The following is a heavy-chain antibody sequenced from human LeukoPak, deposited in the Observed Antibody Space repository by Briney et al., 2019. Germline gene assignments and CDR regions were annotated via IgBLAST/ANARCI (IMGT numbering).Heavy chain of an antibody. V-gene: IGHV3-33*01. Sequence: GGSLRLSCAASGFTFSNYGMHWVRQAPGKGLEWVTIIWSDGSKKYYADSVKGRFTISRDNSNGMLYLQMNSLRAEDTAVYYCARGIYGSVTYYFDYWGQGTLVTVSS. CDR2: IWSDGSKK. J-gene: IGHJ4*02. CDR3: ARGIYGSVTYYFDY. CDR1: GFTFSNYG. D-gene: IGHD4-11*01.